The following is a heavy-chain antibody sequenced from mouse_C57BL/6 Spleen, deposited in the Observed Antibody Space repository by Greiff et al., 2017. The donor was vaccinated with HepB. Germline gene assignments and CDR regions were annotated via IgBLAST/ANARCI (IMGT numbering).Heavy chain of an antibody. CDR3: ARAGSHYFDY. CDR2: ISSGSSTI. V-gene: IGHV5-17*01. CDR1: GFTFSDYG. D-gene: IGHD4-1*01. J-gene: IGHJ2*01. Sequence: EVKLMESGGGLVKPGGSLKLSCAASGFTFSDYGMHWVRQAPEKGLEWVAYISSGSSTIYYADTVKGRFTISRDNAKNTLFLQMTSLRSEDTAMYYCARAGSHYFDYWGQGTTLTVSS.